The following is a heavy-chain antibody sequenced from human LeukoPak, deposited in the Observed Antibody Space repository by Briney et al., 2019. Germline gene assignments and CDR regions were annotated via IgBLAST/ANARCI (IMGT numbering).Heavy chain of an antibody. D-gene: IGHD4/OR15-4a*01. V-gene: IGHV1-69*05. CDR2: IIPIFGTA. Sequence: VASVKVSCTASGYTFTSYGISWVRQAPGQGLEWMGGIIPIFGTANYAQKFQGRVTITTDESTSTAYMELSSLGSEDTAVYYCARGRVLALWGQGTLVTVSS. CDR3: ARGRVLAL. CDR1: GYTFTSYG. J-gene: IGHJ4*02.